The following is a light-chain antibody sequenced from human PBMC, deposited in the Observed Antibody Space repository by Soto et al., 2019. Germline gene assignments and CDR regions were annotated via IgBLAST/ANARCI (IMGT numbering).Light chain of an antibody. J-gene: IGKJ4*01. CDR3: QQYDNLPLT. V-gene: IGKV1-33*01. CDR1: QDINTY. Sequence: DIQMTQSPSSLSASVGDRVTITCQASQDINTYLNCYQKKSGKAPKLLIYDASDLETGVPSRFSGSGSGTDFTFTISRLQTEDIATYYCQQYDNLPLTFGGGTKVDIK. CDR2: DAS.